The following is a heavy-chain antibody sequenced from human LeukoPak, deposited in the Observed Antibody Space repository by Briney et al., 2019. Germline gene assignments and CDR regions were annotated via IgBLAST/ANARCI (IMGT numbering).Heavy chain of an antibody. V-gene: IGHV3-15*01. J-gene: IGHJ4*02. CDR1: GFTFSNAW. CDR3: TTENQWLVLPFDY. Sequence: PGGSLRLSCAASGFTFSNAWMSWVRQAPGKGLEWVGRIKSKTDGGTTDYAAPVKGRFAISRDDSKNTLYLQMNSLKTEDTAVYYCTTENQWLVLPFDYWGQGTLVTVSS. D-gene: IGHD6-19*01. CDR2: IKSKTDGGTT.